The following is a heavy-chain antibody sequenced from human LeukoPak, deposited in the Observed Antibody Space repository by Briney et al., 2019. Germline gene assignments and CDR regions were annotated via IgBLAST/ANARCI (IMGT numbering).Heavy chain of an antibody. Sequence: PGGSLRLSCVGSRLSIGFYWMRWVRRVPGKGLEWVANINQEGTEKNYVDSVKGRFTISRDNAKNSVYLQMNRLRDEDTAVYYCARDPEGDDYDMDVWGQGTTVTVSS. V-gene: IGHV3-7*04. J-gene: IGHJ6*02. CDR1: RLSIGFYW. CDR3: ARDPEGDDYDMDV. D-gene: IGHD3-16*01. CDR2: INQEGTEK.